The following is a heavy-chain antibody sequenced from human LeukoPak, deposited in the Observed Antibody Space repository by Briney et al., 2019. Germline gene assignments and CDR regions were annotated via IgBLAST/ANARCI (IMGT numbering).Heavy chain of an antibody. CDR3: ARGRYDFWSGYENYMDV. J-gene: IGHJ6*03. CDR2: IYYSGST. D-gene: IGHD3-3*01. Sequence: SETLSLTCTVSGGSISSYYWSWVRQPPGKGLEWIGYIYYSGSTNYNPSLKSRVTMSVDTSKNQFSLKLSSVTAADTAVYYCARGRYDFWSGYENYMDVWGKGTTVTVSS. V-gene: IGHV4-59*12. CDR1: GGSISSYY.